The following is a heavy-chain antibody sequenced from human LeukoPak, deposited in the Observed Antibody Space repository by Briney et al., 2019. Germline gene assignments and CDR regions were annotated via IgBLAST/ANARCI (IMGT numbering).Heavy chain of an antibody. V-gene: IGHV1-2*02. D-gene: IGHD3-3*01. CDR3: ARGRGMGFLEWLLLDP. CDR1: GYTFTDSY. Sequence: ASVKVSCKASGYTFTDSYMHWVRPAPGHGLEWMGWINLYTGGTDYAHKFQGRVTMTSDTSISTAYMELSRLRSDDTAIFYCARGRGMGFLEWLLLDPWGQGTLVTVSS. J-gene: IGHJ5*02. CDR2: INLYTGGT.